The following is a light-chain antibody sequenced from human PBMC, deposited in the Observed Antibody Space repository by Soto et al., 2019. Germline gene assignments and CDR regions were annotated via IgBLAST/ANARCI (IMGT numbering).Light chain of an antibody. J-gene: IGKJ4*01. V-gene: IGKV1-5*01. CDR1: HSISSW. CDR3: QQYNSYSPT. CDR2: DAS. Sequence: DIQMTQSPSTLSASVGDRVTITCRTSHSISSWLAWYQQKPGKAPKLLIYDASSLESGVPSRFSGSGSGTEFTLTISSLQPDDFATYYFQQYNSYSPTFGGGTKVEIK.